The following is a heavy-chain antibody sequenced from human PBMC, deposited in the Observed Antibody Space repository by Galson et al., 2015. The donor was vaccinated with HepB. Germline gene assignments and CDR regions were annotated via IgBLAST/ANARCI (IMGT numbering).Heavy chain of an antibody. V-gene: IGHV3-48*02. CDR1: GFTFSSYS. D-gene: IGHD5-24*01. CDR2: ISSSSSTI. CDR3: ARDDRGRRLVRGRRDGYNLPLPAPQYYYGMDV. Sequence: SLRLSCAASGFTFSSYSMNWVRQAPGKGLEWVSYISSSSSTIYYADSVKGRFTISRDNAKNSLYLQMNSLRDEDTAVYSCARDDRGRRLVRGRRDGYNLPLPAPQYYYGMDVWGQGTTVTVSS. J-gene: IGHJ6*02.